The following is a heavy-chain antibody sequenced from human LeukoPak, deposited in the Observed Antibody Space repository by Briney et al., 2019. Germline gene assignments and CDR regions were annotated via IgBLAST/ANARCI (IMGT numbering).Heavy chain of an antibody. CDR2: IRCKAYDGTT. Sequence: GGSLRLSCTVSGLTFGVYALRWVRQAPGKGREWVGFIRCKAYDGTTEYAASVKGRITISRDDPKSIAYLQMNSLKAEDTAVYYCTRGWAMVRGVVYYYYGMDVWAKGPRSPSPQ. J-gene: IGHJ6*04. CDR3: TRGWAMVRGVVYYYYGMDV. V-gene: IGHV3-49*04. CDR1: GLTFGVYA. D-gene: IGHD3-10*01.